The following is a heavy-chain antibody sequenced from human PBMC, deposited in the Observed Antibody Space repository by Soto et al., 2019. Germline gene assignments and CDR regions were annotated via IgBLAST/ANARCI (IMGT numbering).Heavy chain of an antibody. D-gene: IGHD1-7*01. CDR2: IYHSGST. CDR1: GFSISSDYY. Sequence: PSETLSLTCGVSGFSISSDYYWGWIRQPPGKGLEWIGSIYHSGSTYYNPSPKSRVTISVDTSKNQFSLKLTSVTAADTAVYYCARGVGTTNYFDFWGQGTLVTVSS. V-gene: IGHV4-38-2*01. J-gene: IGHJ4*02. CDR3: ARGVGTTNYFDF.